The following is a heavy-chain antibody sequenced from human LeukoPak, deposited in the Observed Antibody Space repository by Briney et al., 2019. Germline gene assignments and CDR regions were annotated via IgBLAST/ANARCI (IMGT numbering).Heavy chain of an antibody. D-gene: IGHD5-18*01. Sequence: SVKVSCKASGYTFTNYGINWVRQAPGQGLEWMGRIIPILGIANYAQKFQGRVTITADKSTSTAYMELSSLRSEDTAVYYCARGGLRGYSYGYRPYYFDYWGQGTLVTVSS. J-gene: IGHJ4*02. CDR3: ARGGLRGYSYGYRPYYFDY. V-gene: IGHV1-69*04. CDR2: IIPILGIA. CDR1: GYTFTNYG.